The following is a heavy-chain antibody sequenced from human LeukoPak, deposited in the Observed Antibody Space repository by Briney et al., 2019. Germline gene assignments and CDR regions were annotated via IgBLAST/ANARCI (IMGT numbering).Heavy chain of an antibody. CDR3: AKAIVSGYGYYFDY. CDR2: ISGSGGST. V-gene: IGHV3-23*01. CDR1: GFTFSSYA. J-gene: IGHJ4*02. D-gene: IGHD5-12*01. Sequence: PGGSLRLSCAASGFTFSSYAMSWVRQAPGKGLEWVSAISGSGGSTYYADSVEGRFTISRDNSKNTLYLHMNSLRAEDTAVYYCAKAIVSGYGYYFDYWGQGTLVTASS.